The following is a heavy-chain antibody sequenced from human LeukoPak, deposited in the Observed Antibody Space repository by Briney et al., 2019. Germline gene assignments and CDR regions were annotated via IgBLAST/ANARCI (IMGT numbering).Heavy chain of an antibody. CDR3: AKDQGITMIVVGDAFDI. D-gene: IGHD3-22*01. J-gene: IGHJ3*02. Sequence: AGGSLRLSCAASGFTLSSYAMSWVRQAPGKGLEWVSAISGSGGSTYYADSVKGRFTISRDNSKNTLYLQMNSLRAEDTAVYYCAKDQGITMIVVGDAFDIWGQGTMVTVSS. CDR2: ISGSGGST. V-gene: IGHV3-23*01. CDR1: GFTLSSYA.